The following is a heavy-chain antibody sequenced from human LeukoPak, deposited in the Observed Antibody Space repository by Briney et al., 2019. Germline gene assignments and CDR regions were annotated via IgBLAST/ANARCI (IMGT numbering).Heavy chain of an antibody. V-gene: IGHV1-24*01. Sequence: ASVKVSCKVSGYTLTELPIHWVRQAPGKGLEWMGGFDPEDGETIYAQKFQGRVTMTEDTSTDTAYMELSSLRSEDTAVYYCVTLGWFGEAYGMDVWGQGTTVTVSS. CDR2: FDPEDGET. D-gene: IGHD3-10*01. J-gene: IGHJ6*02. CDR1: GYTLTELP. CDR3: VTLGWFGEAYGMDV.